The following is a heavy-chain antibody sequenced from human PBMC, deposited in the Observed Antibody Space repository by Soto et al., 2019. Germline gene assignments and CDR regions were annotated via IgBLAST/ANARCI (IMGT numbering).Heavy chain of an antibody. D-gene: IGHD2-15*01. Sequence: QVQLVQSGAEVKKPGASVKVSCKASGYTFTSYYMHWVRQAPGQGLEWMGIINPSGGSTSYAQKLQGRIHMTRDKSKEPVYMELGRLRTEATAVFYCARAFFCSCGCWFFVAGYYGMDVWGQGTTVTVSS. CDR1: GYTFTSYY. J-gene: IGHJ6*02. CDR2: INPSGGST. CDR3: ARAFFCSCGCWFFVAGYYGMDV. V-gene: IGHV1-46*01.